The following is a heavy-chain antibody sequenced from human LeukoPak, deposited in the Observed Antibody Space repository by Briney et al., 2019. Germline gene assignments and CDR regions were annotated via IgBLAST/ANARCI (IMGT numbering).Heavy chain of an antibody. CDR3: AKDFRTSSGSYRALDY. J-gene: IGHJ4*02. V-gene: IGHV3-74*01. Sequence: GGSLRLSCAASGFTFSSNWMHWVRQVPGKGLVWVSRINSDGSRTSYVDSVKGRFTISRDNAKNTLYLQMNSLRAEDTAVYYCAKDFRTSSGSYRALDYWGQGTLVTVSS. CDR1: GFTFSSNW. D-gene: IGHD1-26*01. CDR2: INSDGSRT.